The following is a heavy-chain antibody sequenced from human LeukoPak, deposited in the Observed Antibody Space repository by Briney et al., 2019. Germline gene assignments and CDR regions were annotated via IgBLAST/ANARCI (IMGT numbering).Heavy chain of an antibody. Sequence: GASVKVSCKASGGTFSSYAISWVRQAPGQGLEWMGGIIPIFGTANYAQKFQGRVTVTADESTSTAYMELSSLRSEDTAVFYCATGGLLAVAPHQYYFDYWGQGTLVTVSS. D-gene: IGHD2-8*02. J-gene: IGHJ4*02. CDR3: ATGGLLAVAPHQYYFDY. CDR1: GGTFSSYA. CDR2: IIPIFGTA. V-gene: IGHV1-69*13.